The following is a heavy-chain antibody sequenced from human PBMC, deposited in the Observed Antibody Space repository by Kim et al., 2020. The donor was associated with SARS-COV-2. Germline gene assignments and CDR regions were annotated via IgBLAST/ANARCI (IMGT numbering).Heavy chain of an antibody. D-gene: IGHD3-10*01. V-gene: IGHV4-39*01. CDR2: IYYSGST. J-gene: IGHJ3*02. CDR3: ARHFKAGEGGRMAFDI. CDR1: GGSISSSSYY. Sequence: SETLSLTCTVSGGSISSSSYYWGWIRQPPGKGLEWIGSIYYSGSTYYNPSLKSRVTISVDTSKNQFSLKLSSVTAADTAVYYCARHFKAGEGGRMAFDIWGQGTMVTVSS.